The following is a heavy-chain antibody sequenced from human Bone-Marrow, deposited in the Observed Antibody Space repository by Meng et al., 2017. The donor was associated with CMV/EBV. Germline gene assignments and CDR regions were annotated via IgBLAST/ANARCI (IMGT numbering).Heavy chain of an antibody. D-gene: IGHD1-1*01. Sequence: ACGFTFSSDGMPWGRQAPGKGLEWVAVISYDGRNKYYADTVKGRFTISRDNSRNTLYLQMNSVRAEDTAVYYCARNWNDALEDWGQGTLVTVSS. V-gene: IGHV3-30*04. J-gene: IGHJ4*02. CDR2: ISYDGRNK. CDR1: GFTFSSDG. CDR3: ARNWNDALED.